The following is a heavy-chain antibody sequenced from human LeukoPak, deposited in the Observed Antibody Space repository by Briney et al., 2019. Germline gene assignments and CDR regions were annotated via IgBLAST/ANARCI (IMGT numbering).Heavy chain of an antibody. J-gene: IGHJ4*02. Sequence: ASVKVSCKVSGYTLTELSMHWVRQDPGKGLEWMGGFDPEDGETIYAQKFQGRATMTEDTSTDTAYMELSSLRSEDTAVYYCATVESGGDPKFDYWGQGTLVTVSS. CDR2: FDPEDGET. CDR3: ATVESGGDPKFDY. D-gene: IGHD2-21*02. V-gene: IGHV1-24*01. CDR1: GYTLTELS.